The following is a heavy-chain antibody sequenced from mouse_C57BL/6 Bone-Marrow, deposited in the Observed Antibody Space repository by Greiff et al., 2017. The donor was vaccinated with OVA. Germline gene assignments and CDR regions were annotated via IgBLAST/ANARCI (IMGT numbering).Heavy chain of an antibody. CDR1: GYTFTSYW. Sequence: QVQLQQPGAELVMPGASVKLSCKASGYTFTSYWMHWVKQRPGQGLEWIGEIDPSDSYTNYNQKFKGKSTLTVDKSSSTAYMQLSSLTSEDPAVYYCAREKVGSLLPAMDYWGQGTSVTVSS. CDR3: AREKVGSLLPAMDY. CDR2: IDPSDSYT. V-gene: IGHV1-69*01. D-gene: IGHD2-1*01. J-gene: IGHJ4*01.